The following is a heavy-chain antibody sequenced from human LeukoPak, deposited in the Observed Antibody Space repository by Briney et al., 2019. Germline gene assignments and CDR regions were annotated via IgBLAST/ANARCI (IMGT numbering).Heavy chain of an antibody. CDR2: IHYTGDT. CDR1: DSSMSNFY. CDR3: ARGTLRWHLDQ. V-gene: IGHV4-59*01. D-gene: IGHD4-23*01. Sequence: KTSETLPLTCAVSDSSMSNFYWSWIRQPPGKGLEWIGNIHYTGDTNYSPSLKSRVTISVDMSKNHFSLRLTSVTAADTAVYYCARGTLRWHLDQWGQGTLVTVSS. J-gene: IGHJ4*02.